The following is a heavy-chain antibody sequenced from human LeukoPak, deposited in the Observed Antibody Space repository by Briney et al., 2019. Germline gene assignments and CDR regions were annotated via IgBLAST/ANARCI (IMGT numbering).Heavy chain of an antibody. V-gene: IGHV5-51*01. Sequence: GESLKISCKASGYTFTNYWIGWVRQMPGKGLEWMGIIYPADSDIRYSPSFQGRVTISADKSISTTYLQWSSLKASDTAMYYCAREEGDSGTYYAQHWGQGSLVTVSS. CDR2: IYPADSDI. CDR3: AREEGDSGTYYAQH. CDR1: GYTFTNYW. D-gene: IGHD1-26*01. J-gene: IGHJ1*01.